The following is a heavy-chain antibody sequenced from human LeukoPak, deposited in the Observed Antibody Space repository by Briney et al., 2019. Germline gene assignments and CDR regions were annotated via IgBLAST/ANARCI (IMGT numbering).Heavy chain of an antibody. CDR3: AKEMAPEGYSYGYDY. CDR2: ISFDGSNK. D-gene: IGHD5-18*01. V-gene: IGHV3-30*04. Sequence: GGSLRLSCAASGFTFSTYAIHWVRQASGKGLEWVAVISFDGSNKYYADSVKGRFTISRDNSKNTLYLQMNSLRADDTAVYYCAKEMAPEGYSYGYDYWGQGTLVTVSP. CDR1: GFTFSTYA. J-gene: IGHJ4*02.